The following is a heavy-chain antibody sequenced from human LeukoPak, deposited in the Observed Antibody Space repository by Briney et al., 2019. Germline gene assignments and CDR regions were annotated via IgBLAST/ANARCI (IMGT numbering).Heavy chain of an antibody. CDR2: ITISSSYI. CDR1: GFTVSRSS. V-gene: IGHV3-21*01. D-gene: IGHD3-10*01. J-gene: IGHJ4*02. Sequence: PGGSLRLSCAASGFTVSRSSMNWVRQAPGKGLEWVSCITISSSYIYYADSAKGRFTISRDDAKNSLYLQMNSLRAEDTAVYYCARDGDYYGAGSYYSWGQGTLVTVSS. CDR3: ARDGDYYGAGSYYS.